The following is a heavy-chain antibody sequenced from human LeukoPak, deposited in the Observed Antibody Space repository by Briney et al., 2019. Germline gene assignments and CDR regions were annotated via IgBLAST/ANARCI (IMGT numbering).Heavy chain of an antibody. D-gene: IGHD3-22*01. CDR3: AKASSGYYSAILG. V-gene: IGHV3-74*01. J-gene: IGHJ4*02. Sequence: GGSLRLSCAASGFTFSSNWMHWVRQAPGRGLVWVSRINNDGRSTSYADSVKGRFTISRDNAKNSLYLQMNSLRAEDTALYYCAKASSGYYSAILGWGQGTLVTVSS. CDR1: GFTFSSNW. CDR2: INNDGRST.